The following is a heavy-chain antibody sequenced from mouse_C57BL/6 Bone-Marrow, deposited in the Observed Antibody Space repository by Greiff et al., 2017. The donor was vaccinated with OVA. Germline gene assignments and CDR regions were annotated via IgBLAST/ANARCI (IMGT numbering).Heavy chain of an antibody. V-gene: IGHV1-69*01. J-gene: IGHJ3*01. Sequence: QVQLQQSGAELVMPGASVKLSCKASGYTFTSYWMHWVKQRPGQGLEWIGEIDPSDSYTNYNQKFKGKSTLTVDKSSSTAYMQLSSLTSEDSAVYYCAREAIYLTWVAYWGQGTLVTVSA. CDR3: AREAIYLTWVAY. CDR2: IDPSDSYT. CDR1: GYTFTSYW. D-gene: IGHD5-5*01.